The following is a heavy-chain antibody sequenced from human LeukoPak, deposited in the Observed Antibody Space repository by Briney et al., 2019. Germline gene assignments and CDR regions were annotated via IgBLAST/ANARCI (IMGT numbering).Heavy chain of an antibody. CDR3: ARGPPGIAAADRTARFQH. V-gene: IGHV4-59*12. CDR1: GGSIGNYY. J-gene: IGHJ1*01. D-gene: IGHD6-13*01. CDR2: IYYSGTA. Sequence: PSETLSLTCSVSGGSIGNYYWSWIRQTPGKGLEWIGYIYYSGTAIYNPSLKSRVTISVDTSKNQFSLKLSSVTAADTAVYYCARGPPGIAAADRTARFQHWGQGTLVTVSS.